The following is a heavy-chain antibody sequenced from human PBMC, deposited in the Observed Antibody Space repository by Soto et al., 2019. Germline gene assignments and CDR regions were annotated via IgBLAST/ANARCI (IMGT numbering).Heavy chain of an antibody. J-gene: IGHJ5*02. CDR1: GGSISSGDYY. V-gene: IGHV4-30-4*01. CDR2: IYDSGST. Sequence: SETLSLTCTVSGGSISSGDYYWSWIRQPPGKGLEWIGYIYDSGSTYYNPSLKSRVTISVDTSKNQFSLKLSSVTAADTAVYYCARDGYSGGWPPAAHLFPSWFAPGGQETLVTVS. CDR3: ARDGYSGGWPPAAHLFPSWFAP. D-gene: IGHD6-19*01.